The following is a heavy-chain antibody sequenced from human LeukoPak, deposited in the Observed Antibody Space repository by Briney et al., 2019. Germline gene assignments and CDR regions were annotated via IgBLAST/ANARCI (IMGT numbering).Heavy chain of an antibody. CDR2: IIPIFGTA. CDR1: GGTFSSYA. CDR3: ARGKGVITVTTPWFDP. D-gene: IGHD4-17*01. Sequence: ASVKVSCTASGGTFSSYAISWVRQAPGQGLEWMGGIIPIFGTANYAQKFQGRVTITADESTSTAYMELSSLRSEDTAVYYCARGKGVITVTTPWFDPWGQGTLVTVSS. V-gene: IGHV1-69*13. J-gene: IGHJ5*02.